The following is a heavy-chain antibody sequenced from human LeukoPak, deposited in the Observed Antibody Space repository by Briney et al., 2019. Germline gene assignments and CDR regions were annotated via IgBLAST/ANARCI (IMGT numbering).Heavy chain of an antibody. D-gene: IGHD2-2*01. CDR1: GGTFSSYA. Sequence: ASVKVSCKASGGTFSSYAISWVRQAPGQGLEWMGWINPNSGGTNYAQKFQGRVTMTRDTSISTAYMELSRLRSDDTAVYYCARGNIVVVPAAKNNWFDPWGQGTLVTVSS. J-gene: IGHJ5*02. V-gene: IGHV1-2*02. CDR2: INPNSGGT. CDR3: ARGNIVVVPAAKNNWFDP.